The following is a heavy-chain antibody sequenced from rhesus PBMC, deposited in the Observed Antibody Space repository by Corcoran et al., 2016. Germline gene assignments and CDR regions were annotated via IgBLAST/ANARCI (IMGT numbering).Heavy chain of an antibody. V-gene: IGHV4-127*01. J-gene: IGHJ4*01. Sequence: QVQLQESGPGLVKPSETLSLTFAVSGYSISSGYGWSWIRQPPGKGLEWSGRIDSSGRTDDNPTRKSRDTMTRETAKNQVSLKLSSVTAADTAVYYCASQSYSNYGDYWGQGVLVTVSS. CDR3: ASQSYSNYGDY. CDR1: GYSISSGYG. D-gene: IGHD4-23*01. CDR2: IDSSGRT.